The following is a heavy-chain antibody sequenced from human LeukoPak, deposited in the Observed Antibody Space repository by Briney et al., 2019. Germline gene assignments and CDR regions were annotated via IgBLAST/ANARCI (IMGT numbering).Heavy chain of an antibody. Sequence: GGSLRLSCAASGFTFDDYAMHWVRQAPGKGLEWVSLISWDGGSTYYADSVKGRFTISRDNSKNSLYLQMNSLRAEDTALYYCAKDRYYYGSGSYYKPYYYYGMGVWGKGTTVTVSS. CDR1: GFTFDDYA. CDR3: AKDRYYYGSGSYYKPYYYYGMGV. D-gene: IGHD3-10*01. V-gene: IGHV3-43D*04. CDR2: ISWDGGST. J-gene: IGHJ6*04.